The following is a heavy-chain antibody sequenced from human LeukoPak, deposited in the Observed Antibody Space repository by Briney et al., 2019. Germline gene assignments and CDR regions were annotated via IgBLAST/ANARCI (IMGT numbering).Heavy chain of an antibody. D-gene: IGHD3-9*01. Sequence: GGSLRPSCAASGFTFSSYWMSWVRQAPGKGQEWVANIKQDGSEKYYVDSVKGRFTISRDNAKNSLYLQMNSLRAEDTAVYYCARGSRYFDWLTSYYFDYWGQGTLVTVSS. CDR1: GFTFSSYW. CDR2: IKQDGSEK. CDR3: ARGSRYFDWLTSYYFDY. J-gene: IGHJ4*02. V-gene: IGHV3-7*01.